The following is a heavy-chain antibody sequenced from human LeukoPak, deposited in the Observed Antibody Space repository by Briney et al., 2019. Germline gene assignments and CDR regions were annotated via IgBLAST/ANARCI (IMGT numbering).Heavy chain of an antibody. CDR2: IIPISGTT. J-gene: IGHJ4*02. Sequence: SSVKVSCKGSGYTFTGYYMHWVRQAPGQGLEWMGGIIPISGTTNYAQKYQGRVTVTADESTSTAYMELSSLRSEDTAVYYCAGWGARGHYYDSSGYYGYWGQGTLVTVSS. CDR1: GYTFTGYY. D-gene: IGHD3-22*01. CDR3: AGWGARGHYYDSSGYYGY. V-gene: IGHV1-69*13.